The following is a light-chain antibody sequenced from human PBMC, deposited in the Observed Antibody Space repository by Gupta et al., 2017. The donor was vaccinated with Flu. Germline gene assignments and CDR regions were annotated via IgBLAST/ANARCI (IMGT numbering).Light chain of an antibody. CDR3: QQSYTTPRT. CDR1: QSVRSF. J-gene: IGKJ1*01. V-gene: IGKV1-39*01. Sequence: PSSLSASVGDRVTITCRASQSVRSFLNWYQQKPGKAPNLLIYAASSLQSGVPSRFSGRGSGTDFTLTISSLQLEDFATYYCQQSYTTPRTFGQGTKVEI. CDR2: AAS.